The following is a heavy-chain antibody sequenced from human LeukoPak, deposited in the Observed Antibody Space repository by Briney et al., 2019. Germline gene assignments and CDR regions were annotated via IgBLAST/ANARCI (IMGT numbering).Heavy chain of an antibody. J-gene: IGHJ6*03. CDR2: IKSKTDGGTT. D-gene: IGHD3-10*01. CDR3: TTEPPDGWGKLWFGELLYHGFNYYYYMDV. V-gene: IGHV3-15*01. Sequence: PGGSLRLSCAASGFTFSNAWMSWVRQAPGKGLEWVGRIKSKTDGGTTDYAAPVKGRFTISRDDSKNTLYLQMNSLKTEDTAVYYCTTEPPDGWGKLWFGELLYHGFNYYYYMDVWGKGTTVTISS. CDR1: GFTFSNAW.